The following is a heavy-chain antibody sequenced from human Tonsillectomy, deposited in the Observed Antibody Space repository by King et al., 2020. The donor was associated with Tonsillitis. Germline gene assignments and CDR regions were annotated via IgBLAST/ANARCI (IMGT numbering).Heavy chain of an antibody. CDR1: GFTFSNYG. D-gene: IGHD1-26*01. CDR3: AKDGIGLSDWYLDL. CDR2: IAYDASYE. V-gene: IGHV3-30*18. Sequence: VQLVESGGGVVQPGRSLRLSCAASGFTFSNYGMHWVRQAPGKGLEWVALIAYDASYENYADSVKGRFAISRDNSKKTLYLEMNSLGVEDTAVYYCAKDGIGLSDWYLDLWGRGTLVTVSS. J-gene: IGHJ2*01.